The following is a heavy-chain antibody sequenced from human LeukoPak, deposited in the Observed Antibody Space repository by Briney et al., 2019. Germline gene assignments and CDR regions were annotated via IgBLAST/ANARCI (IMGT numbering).Heavy chain of an antibody. J-gene: IGHJ6*03. CDR2: MNPKNGNT. CDR3: ARGPKGGYNYVSYYMDV. D-gene: IGHD2-15*01. V-gene: IGHV1-8*01. CDR1: GYTFIDYD. Sequence: ASVKVSCKASGYTFIDYDINWLRQATGQGLEWMGWMNPKNGNTDCSQKFQGRVAMTRNTSITTAYMELSSLRSEDTAVYYCARGPKGGYNYVSYYMDVWGRGTTVTVSS.